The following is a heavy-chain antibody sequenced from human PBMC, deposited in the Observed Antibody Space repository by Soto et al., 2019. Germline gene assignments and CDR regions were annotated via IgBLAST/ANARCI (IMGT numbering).Heavy chain of an antibody. D-gene: IGHD1-26*01. Sequence: SETLSLTCTVSGGSISSYYWSWIRQPPGKGLEWIRYIYYSGSTNYNPSLKSRVTISVDTSKNQFSLKLSSVTAADTAVYYCACTSGSYIRGFDYWGQGTLVTV. CDR3: ACTSGSYIRGFDY. V-gene: IGHV4-59*08. CDR2: IYYSGST. J-gene: IGHJ4*02. CDR1: GGSISSYY.